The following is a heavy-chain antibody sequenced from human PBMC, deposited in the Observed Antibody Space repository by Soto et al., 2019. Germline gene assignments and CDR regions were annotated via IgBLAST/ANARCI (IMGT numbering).Heavy chain of an antibody. J-gene: IGHJ5*02. D-gene: IGHD1-1*01. V-gene: IGHV1-18*01. CDR1: GYTFSTYG. CDR2: IGADNGDT. Sequence: QVQLVQSGAEVKKPGASVKVSCKASGYTFSTYGFSWVRQAPGQGLEWMGWIGADNGDTNYAQHFQGRVTMTTDTSTTKSYMELRSLTSDDPAVYFCARDWKGAEGFDPWGQGTLVTVSS. CDR3: ARDWKGAEGFDP.